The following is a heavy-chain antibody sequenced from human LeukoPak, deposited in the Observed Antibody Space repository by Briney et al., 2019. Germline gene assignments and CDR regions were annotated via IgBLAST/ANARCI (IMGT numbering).Heavy chain of an antibody. CDR1: GFTFSSYW. Sequence: GGSLRLSCAASGFTFSSYWMSWVRQAPGKGLEWVANIKQDGSEKYYVDSVKGRFTISRDNAKNSLYLQMNSLRAEDTAVYYCARRVGSSVTMIADAFDIWGQGTMVTVSS. V-gene: IGHV3-7*01. CDR2: IKQDGSEK. CDR3: ARRVGSSVTMIADAFDI. J-gene: IGHJ3*02. D-gene: IGHD3-22*01.